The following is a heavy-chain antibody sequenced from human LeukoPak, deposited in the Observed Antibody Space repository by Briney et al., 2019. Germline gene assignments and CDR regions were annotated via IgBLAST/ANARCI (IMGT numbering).Heavy chain of an antibody. CDR1: GFTFSSYG. V-gene: IGHV3-30*19. CDR3: ARDRHYYYGSGSYGGY. CDR2: ISYDGSNK. Sequence: GGSLRLSCAASGFTFSSYGMHWVRQAPGKGLEWVAVISYDGSNKYYADSVKGRFTISRDNSKNTLYLQMNSLRAEDTAVYYCARDRHYYYGSGSYGGYWGQGTLVTVSS. J-gene: IGHJ4*02. D-gene: IGHD3-10*01.